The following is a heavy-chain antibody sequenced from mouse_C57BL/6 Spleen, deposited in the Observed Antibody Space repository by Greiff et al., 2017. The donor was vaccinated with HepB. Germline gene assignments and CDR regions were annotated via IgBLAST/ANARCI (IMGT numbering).Heavy chain of an antibody. CDR3: TRDGNGNYPHWYFDV. D-gene: IGHD2-1*01. Sequence: EVKLMESGEGLVKPGGSLKLSCAASGFTFSSYAMSWVRQTPEKRLEWVAYISSGGDYIYYADTVKGRFTISRDNARNTLYLQMSSLKSEDTAMYYCTRDGNGNYPHWYFDVWGTGTTVTVSS. CDR1: GFTFSSYA. V-gene: IGHV5-9-1*02. CDR2: ISSGGDYI. J-gene: IGHJ1*03.